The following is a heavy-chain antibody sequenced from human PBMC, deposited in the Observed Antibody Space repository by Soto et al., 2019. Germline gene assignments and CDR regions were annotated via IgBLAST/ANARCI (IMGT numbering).Heavy chain of an antibody. CDR2: IFPGDSDT. CDR1: GYTFTNYW. Sequence: PGESLKISCKGSGYTFTNYWIGWVRQMPGKGLEWMGIIFPGDSDTRYSPSFQGQVTISVDKSLSTAFLQWSSLKASDTAMFYCARQTGDANNKTDYWGQGTLVTVSS. J-gene: IGHJ4*02. CDR3: ARQTGDANNKTDY. D-gene: IGHD2-8*01. V-gene: IGHV5-51*01.